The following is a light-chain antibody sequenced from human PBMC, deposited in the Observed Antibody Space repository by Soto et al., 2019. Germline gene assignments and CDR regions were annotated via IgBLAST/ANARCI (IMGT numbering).Light chain of an antibody. CDR3: QQYNNYWT. CDR2: DAS. V-gene: IGKV1-5*01. J-gene: IGKJ1*01. Sequence: DIPMTQSPSTLSASVGDRVTITCRASQSISSWLAWYQQKPGKAPKLLIYDASSLESGVPSRFSGGGSGTEFTLTISSLQPDDFATYYCQQYNNYWTFGQGTKVEIK. CDR1: QSISSW.